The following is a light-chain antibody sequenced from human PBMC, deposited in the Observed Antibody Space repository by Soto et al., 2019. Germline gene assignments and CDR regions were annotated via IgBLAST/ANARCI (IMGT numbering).Light chain of an antibody. V-gene: IGKV1-27*01. CDR3: QKYNGAPAVI. J-gene: IGKJ5*01. CDR1: QGIKNY. CDR2: AAS. Sequence: DIQMTQSPSSLSASVGDRVTITCRASQGIKNYVAWYQQKPGKVPKLLIYAASTLQSGVPSRFTGSGSGTDFTLTITSLQPEDFATYYCQKYNGAPAVIFGQGTRLEI.